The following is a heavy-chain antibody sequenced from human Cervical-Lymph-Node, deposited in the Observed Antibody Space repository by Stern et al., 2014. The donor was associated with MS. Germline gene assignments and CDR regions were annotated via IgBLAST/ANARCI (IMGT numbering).Heavy chain of an antibody. V-gene: IGHV3-9*01. Sequence: EVKLLESGGGLVQPGRSLKLAWAASGFTFDDYAMNWVRQTTGTGLEWVSGISWNSVTIASADSGKGRVTISRDNAKNSLYLQMNSLRAEDTALYFCAKGVEDGYNPAYFDYWGQGSLVIVSP. CDR2: ISWNSVTI. CDR3: AKGVEDGYNPAYFDY. J-gene: IGHJ4*02. D-gene: IGHD5-24*01. CDR1: GFTFDDYA.